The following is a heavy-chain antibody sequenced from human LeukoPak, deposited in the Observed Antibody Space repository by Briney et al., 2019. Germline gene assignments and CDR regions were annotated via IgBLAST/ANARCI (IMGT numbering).Heavy chain of an antibody. CDR3: ARFVDY. V-gene: IGHV3-48*01. J-gene: IGHJ4*02. Sequence: SGGSLRLSCTASGFIFRDYGVSWVRQAPGKGLEWVSYISSSSSTIYYADSVKGRFTISRDNAKNSLYLQMNSLRAEDTAVYYCARFVDYWGQGTLVTVSS. CDR2: ISSSSSTI. CDR1: GFIFRDYG.